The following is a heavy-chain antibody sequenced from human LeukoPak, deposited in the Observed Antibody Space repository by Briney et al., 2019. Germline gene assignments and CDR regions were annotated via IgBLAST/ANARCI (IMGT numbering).Heavy chain of an antibody. CDR2: IGGSGGST. J-gene: IGHJ4*02. CDR1: GCIFSNYA. CDR3: AKAGGHYYDSSASYYPDY. Sequence: GGSLRLSCAASGCIFSNYAMSWVRQAPGKGLEWVSAIGGSGGSTFYADSVKGRFTISRDNSRKTLYLQMNSLRAEDTAVYYCAKAGGHYYDSSASYYPDYWGQGTLVTVSS. D-gene: IGHD3-22*01. V-gene: IGHV3-23*01.